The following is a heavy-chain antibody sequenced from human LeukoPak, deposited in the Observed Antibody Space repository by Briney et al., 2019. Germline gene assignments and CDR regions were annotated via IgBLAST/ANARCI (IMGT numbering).Heavy chain of an antibody. V-gene: IGHV4-34*01. CDR1: GGSFSGYY. D-gene: IGHD1-14*01. J-gene: IGHJ6*03. Sequence: SETLSLTCAVYGGSFSGYYWSWIRQPPGKGLEWIGEINHSGSTNYNPSLKSRVTISVDTSKNQFSLKLSSVTAADTAVYYCARTIAEHYYYYYMDVWGKGTTVTVSS. CDR3: ARTIAEHYYYYYMDV. CDR2: INHSGST.